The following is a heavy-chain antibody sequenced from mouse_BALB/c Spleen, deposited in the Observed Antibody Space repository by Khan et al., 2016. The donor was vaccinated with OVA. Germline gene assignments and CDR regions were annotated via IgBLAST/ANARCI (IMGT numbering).Heavy chain of an antibody. V-gene: IGHV2-6-4*01. CDR2: IWGGGGT. D-gene: IGHD2-14*01. CDR3: ARAYYRYDGYYAMDY. J-gene: IGHJ4*01. CDR1: GFSLSRYN. Sequence: QVQLKESGPGLVAPSQSLSITCNVSGFSLSRYNIHWVRQPPGKGLEWLGMIWGGGGTDYNSTLKIRLSIIKDNSKSQVFLKRNSLQTDDTAMYFCARAYYRYDGYYAMDYWGQGTSVTVSS.